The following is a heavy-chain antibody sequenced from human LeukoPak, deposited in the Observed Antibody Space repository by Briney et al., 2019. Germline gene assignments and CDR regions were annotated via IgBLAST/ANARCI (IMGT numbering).Heavy chain of an antibody. Sequence: GGSLRLSCAASGFTFSSYSMNWVRQAPGKGLEWVSSISSSSSYIYYADSVKGRFTISRDNAKNSLYLRMNSLRAEDTAVYYCARSYTVYYDILTGYYTEWYFDYWGQGTLVTVSS. D-gene: IGHD3-9*01. J-gene: IGHJ4*02. V-gene: IGHV3-21*01. CDR1: GFTFSSYS. CDR3: ARSYTVYYDILTGYYTEWYFDY. CDR2: ISSSSSYI.